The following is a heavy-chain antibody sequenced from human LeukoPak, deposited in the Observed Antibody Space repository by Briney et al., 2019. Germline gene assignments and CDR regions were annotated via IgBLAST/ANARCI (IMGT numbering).Heavy chain of an antibody. Sequence: PSETLSLTCTVSGGSISSGDYYWSWIRQPPGKGLEWIGYIYYSGSTHYNPSLKSRITISVDTSKNQFSLKLSSVTAADTAVYYCASDYGSGSYPLFNYWGQGTLVTVSS. D-gene: IGHD3-10*01. CDR3: ASDYGSGSYPLFNY. V-gene: IGHV4-30-4*01. CDR1: GGSISSGDYY. CDR2: IYYSGST. J-gene: IGHJ4*02.